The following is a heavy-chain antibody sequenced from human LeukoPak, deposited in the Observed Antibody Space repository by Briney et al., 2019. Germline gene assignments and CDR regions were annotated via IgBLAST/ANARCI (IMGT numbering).Heavy chain of an antibody. D-gene: IGHD7-27*01. CDR3: AKTWGSKGRRDYYFDY. V-gene: IGHV3-23*01. Sequence: GGSLRLSCAASGFTFSSCAMSWVRQAPGKGLEWVSAISGSGGSICYADSVKGRFTISRDNSKNTLYLQMNSLRAEDTAVYYCAKTWGSKGRRDYYFDYWGQGTLVTVSS. CDR1: GFTFSSCA. J-gene: IGHJ4*02. CDR2: ISGSGGSI.